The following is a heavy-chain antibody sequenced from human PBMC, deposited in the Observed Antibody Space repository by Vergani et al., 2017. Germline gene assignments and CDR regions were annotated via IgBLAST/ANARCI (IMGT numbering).Heavy chain of an antibody. D-gene: IGHD3-22*01. CDR2: FDPEHGEV. Sequence: QVQLVQSGSEVRKPGASVKVSCQVSGYSLTELIIHWVRQAPGKGLEWMGGFDPEHGEVTFAHHIQGRVTMTEDRSKDTAYMELSSLRPEDTALYYCAIVTEYYDSSGYYLDYWGQGTLVTVSS. CDR3: AIVTEYYDSSGYYLDY. V-gene: IGHV1-24*01. CDR1: GYSLTELI. J-gene: IGHJ4*02.